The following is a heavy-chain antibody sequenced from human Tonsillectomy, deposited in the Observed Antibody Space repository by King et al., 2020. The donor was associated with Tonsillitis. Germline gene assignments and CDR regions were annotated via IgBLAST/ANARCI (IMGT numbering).Heavy chain of an antibody. CDR2: INSDGSST. CDR1: GFIISSYW. CDR3: ARVGPSQSCGDYEFDI. J-gene: IGHJ3*02. Sequence: VQLVESGGGLVQPGGSLRLSCAASGFIISSYWMHWVRQAPGKGLVWVSRINSDGSSTSNADSVKGRFTISRDNAKNTLYLQMNSLRVEDTAVYYCARVGPSQSCGDYEFDIWGQGTMVSVSS. V-gene: IGHV3-74*02. D-gene: IGHD4-17*01.